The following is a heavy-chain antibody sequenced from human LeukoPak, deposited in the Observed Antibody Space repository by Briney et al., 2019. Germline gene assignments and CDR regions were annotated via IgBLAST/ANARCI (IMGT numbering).Heavy chain of an antibody. V-gene: IGHV4-34*01. Sequence: PSETLSLTCAVDGGSFSGYYWSWIRQPPGKGLEWIGEINHSGSTNYNPSLKSRVTISVDTSKNQFSLKLSSVTAADTAVYYCAKQSYSSCYTALNFWGQGTLVTVSS. CDR2: INHSGST. J-gene: IGHJ4*02. D-gene: IGHD6-19*01. CDR1: GGSFSGYY. CDR3: AKQSYSSCYTALNF.